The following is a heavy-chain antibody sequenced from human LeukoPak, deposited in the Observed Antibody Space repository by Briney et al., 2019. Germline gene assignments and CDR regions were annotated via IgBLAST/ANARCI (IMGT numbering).Heavy chain of an antibody. V-gene: IGHV3-30-3*01. CDR1: GFTFSSYA. CDR2: ISYDGSNK. J-gene: IGHJ4*02. D-gene: IGHD2-2*01. CDR3: ARDHYLVVPAASFDY. Sequence: PGGSLRLSCAASGFTFSSYAMHWVRQAPGKGLEWVAVISYDGSNKYYADSVKGRFTISRDNSKNTLYLQMNSLRAEDTAVYYCARDHYLVVPAASFDYWGQGTLVTVSS.